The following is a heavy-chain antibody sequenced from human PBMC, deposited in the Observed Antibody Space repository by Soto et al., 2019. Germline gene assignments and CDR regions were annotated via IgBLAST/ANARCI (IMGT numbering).Heavy chain of an antibody. J-gene: IGHJ4*02. CDR3: AHSASVPCCYYFDS. CDR1: GFSLSSIGVA. CDR2: LYWNDDR. Sequence: QITLKESGPALVKPTQTLTLTCTFSGFSLSSIGVAVGWIRQPPGKALEWLALLYWNDDRRYSPSLKSRLTITKDPSKNQVVLTMTIMDPADTATYYCAHSASVPCCYYFDSWGQGTLVTVSS. V-gene: IGHV2-5*01. D-gene: IGHD1-26*01.